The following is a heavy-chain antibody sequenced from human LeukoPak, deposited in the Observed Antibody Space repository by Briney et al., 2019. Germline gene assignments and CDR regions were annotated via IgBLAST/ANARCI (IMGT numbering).Heavy chain of an antibody. D-gene: IGHD3-9*01. J-gene: IGHJ5*01. Sequence: ASVKLSCKASGGTFSSYAISWVRQAPGQGLEWMGGIIPIFGTANYAQKFQGRVTITADKSTSTAYMELRSLRSDDTAVYYCARVVVGYFDWLLYPPYNWFDSWGQGTLVTVSS. CDR2: IIPIFGTA. V-gene: IGHV1-69*06. CDR1: GGTFSSYA. CDR3: ARVVVGYFDWLLYPPYNWFDS.